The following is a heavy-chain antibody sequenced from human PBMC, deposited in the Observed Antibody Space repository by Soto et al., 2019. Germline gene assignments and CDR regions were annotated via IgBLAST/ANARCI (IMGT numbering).Heavy chain of an antibody. CDR1: GGSISSYY. CDR3: ARDYSSSLRWFDP. Sequence: SETLSLTCTVSGGSISSYYWSWIRQPPGKGLEWIGYIYYSGSTNYNPSLKSRVTISVDTSKNQFSLKLSSVTAADTAVYYCARDYSSSLRWFDPWGQGTLVTVSS. J-gene: IGHJ5*02. D-gene: IGHD6-6*01. CDR2: IYYSGST. V-gene: IGHV4-59*01.